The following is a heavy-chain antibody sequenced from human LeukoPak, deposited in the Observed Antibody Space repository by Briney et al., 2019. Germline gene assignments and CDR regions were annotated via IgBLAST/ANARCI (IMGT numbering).Heavy chain of an antibody. D-gene: IGHD6-19*01. V-gene: IGHV3-30-3*01. CDR3: ARDILAVAGTGYFDS. CDR1: GFTFSSYA. Sequence: PGGSLRLSCAASGFTFSSYAMHWVRQAPGKGLEWVAVISFDGSNKYYADSVKVRFTISRDSSKNTLYLQMNSLRAADTAVYYCARDILAVAGTGYFDSWGQGTLVTVSS. CDR2: ISFDGSNK. J-gene: IGHJ4*02.